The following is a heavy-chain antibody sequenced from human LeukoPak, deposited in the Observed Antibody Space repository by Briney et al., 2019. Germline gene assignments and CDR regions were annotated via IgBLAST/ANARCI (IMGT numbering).Heavy chain of an antibody. Sequence: GESLKISXKASGYSFTNYWIGWVRQMPGKGLEWMGIIYPGDSDTRYSPSFQGQVTISADKSISTAYLQWSSLKASDTAMYYCARRSLSSTSSFFDYWGQGTLVTVSS. CDR2: IYPGDSDT. V-gene: IGHV5-51*01. CDR3: ARRSLSSTSSFFDY. CDR1: GYSFTNYW. D-gene: IGHD2-2*01. J-gene: IGHJ4*02.